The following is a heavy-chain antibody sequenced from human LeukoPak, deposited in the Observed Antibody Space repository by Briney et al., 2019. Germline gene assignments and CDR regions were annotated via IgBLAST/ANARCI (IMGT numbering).Heavy chain of an antibody. CDR2: IIPIFGTA. D-gene: IGHD6-13*01. CDR1: GGTFSSYA. Sequence: ASVKVSCKASGGTFSSYAISWVRQAPGQGLEWMGGIIPIFGTANYAQKFQSRVTITTDESTSTAYMELSSLRSEDTAVYYCARGPLGYSSSWPLDYWGQGTLVTVSS. V-gene: IGHV1-69*05. CDR3: ARGPLGYSSSWPLDY. J-gene: IGHJ4*02.